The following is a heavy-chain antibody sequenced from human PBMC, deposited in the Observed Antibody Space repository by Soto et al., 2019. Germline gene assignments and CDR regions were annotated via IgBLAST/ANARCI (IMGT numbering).Heavy chain of an antibody. Sequence: QVQLVQSGAEVKKPGASVKVSCKASGYTFTSYGISWVRQAPGQGLEWMGWINPYNGNTNYAKKLQGRVTMTTDTSTSTGYRELRSLRSDDTAVYYCAGDRRERAAGDYDYYMDVWGKGTTVTVSS. J-gene: IGHJ6*03. CDR2: INPYNGNT. D-gene: IGHD1-26*01. CDR1: GYTFTSYG. CDR3: AGDRRERAAGDYDYYMDV. V-gene: IGHV1-18*01.